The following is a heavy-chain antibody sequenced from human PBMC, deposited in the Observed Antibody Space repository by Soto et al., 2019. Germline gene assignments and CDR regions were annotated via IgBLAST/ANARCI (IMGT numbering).Heavy chain of an antibody. V-gene: IGHV3-11*01. CDR2: ISKSSSTI. D-gene: IGHD3-22*01. J-gene: IGHJ6*02. CDR1: GFTFSDYY. CDR3: ARVGCSGNFCYDGLDV. Sequence: QVQLVESGGGLVKPGGSLRLSCAASGFTFSDYYMTWIRQAPGKGPECISYISKSSSTIKYAESVKGRFTISRDNVKNSLSLQMNRRRAEDTAVYYCARVGCSGNFCYDGLDVWGQGTAVTVSS.